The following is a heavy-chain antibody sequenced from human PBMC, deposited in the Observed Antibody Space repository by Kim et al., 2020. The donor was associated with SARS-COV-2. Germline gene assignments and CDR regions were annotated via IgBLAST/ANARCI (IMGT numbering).Heavy chain of an antibody. Sequence: ASVKVSCKVSGYTLTELSMHWVRQAPGKGLEWMGGFDPEDGETIYAQKFQGRVTMTEDTSTDTAYMELSSLRSEDTAVYYCATDSTCNYDYVWGSYRYPSPPYYFDYWGQGTLVTVSS. V-gene: IGHV1-24*01. CDR3: ATDSTCNYDYVWGSYRYPSPPYYFDY. CDR2: FDPEDGET. CDR1: GYTLTELS. D-gene: IGHD3-16*02. J-gene: IGHJ4*02.